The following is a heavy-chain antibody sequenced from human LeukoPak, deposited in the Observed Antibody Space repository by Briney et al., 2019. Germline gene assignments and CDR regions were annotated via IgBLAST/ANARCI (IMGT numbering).Heavy chain of an antibody. CDR3: ARDQRITMVRGVISTRPFDY. D-gene: IGHD3-10*01. J-gene: IGHJ4*02. V-gene: IGHV3-30*04. Sequence: PGGSLRLSCAASGFTFSSYAMHWVRQAPGKGLEWVAVISYDGSNKYYADSVKGRFTISRDNYKNTLYLQMNSLRAEDTAVYYCARDQRITMVRGVISTRPFDYWGQGTLVTASS. CDR2: ISYDGSNK. CDR1: GFTFSSYA.